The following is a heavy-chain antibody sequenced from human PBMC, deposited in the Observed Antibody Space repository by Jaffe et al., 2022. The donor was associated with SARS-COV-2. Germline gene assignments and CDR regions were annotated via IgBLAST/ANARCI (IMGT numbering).Heavy chain of an antibody. CDR3: ATGLMGV. V-gene: IGHV3-15*01. Sequence: EVQLVESGGGLVKPGGCLRLSCAASGFTFSDAWMSWVRQAPGKGLEWVGRIKTKADGGTADYAAPVEGRFTISRDDSDNTLYLHMNSLKTEDTAVYYCATGLMGVWGKGSTVTVSS. CDR1: GFTFSDAW. CDR2: IKTKADGGTA. J-gene: IGHJ6*04.